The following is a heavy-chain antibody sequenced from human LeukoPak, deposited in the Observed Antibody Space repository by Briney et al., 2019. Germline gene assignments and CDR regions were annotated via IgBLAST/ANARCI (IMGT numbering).Heavy chain of an antibody. CDR1: GGSISSGGYY. CDR2: IYHSGST. V-gene: IGHV4-30-2*01. CDR3: ARDGASGSYYGSAFDI. Sequence: KPSQTLSLTCTVSGGSISSGGYYWSWIRQPPGKGLEWIGYIYHSGSTYYNPSLKSRVTISVDRSKNQFSLKLSSVTAADTAVYYCARDGASGSYYGSAFDIWGQGTMVTVSS. J-gene: IGHJ3*02. D-gene: IGHD1-26*01.